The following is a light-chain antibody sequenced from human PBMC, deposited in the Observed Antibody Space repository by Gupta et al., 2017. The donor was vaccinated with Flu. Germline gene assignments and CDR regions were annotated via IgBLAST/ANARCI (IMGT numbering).Light chain of an antibody. CDR2: RNN. CDR1: SSNIGSNY. CDR3: AAWDDSLSGPHYV. Sequence: TISCSGSSSNIGSNYVYWYQQLPGTAPKLLIYRNNQRPSGVPDRFSGSKSGTSASLAISGLRSVDEADYYCAAWDDSLSGPHYVFGTGTKVTVL. V-gene: IGLV1-47*01. J-gene: IGLJ1*01.